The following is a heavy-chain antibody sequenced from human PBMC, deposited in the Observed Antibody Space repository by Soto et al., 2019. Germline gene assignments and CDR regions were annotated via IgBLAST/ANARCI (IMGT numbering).Heavy chain of an antibody. Sequence: VPLVQSGGEVRKPGASVTVSCRASGYTFTKYGISWVRQAPGQGLEWMGWISADNDNTNYAQNLQGRVTMTTDTSTRKPYMQLRSLRSDDTAVYFCARRTSGYDYGLFDFWGQGTLVTVSS. CDR2: ISADNDNT. V-gene: IGHV1-18*01. D-gene: IGHD5-12*01. J-gene: IGHJ4*02. CDR3: ARRTSGYDYGLFDF. CDR1: GYTFTKYG.